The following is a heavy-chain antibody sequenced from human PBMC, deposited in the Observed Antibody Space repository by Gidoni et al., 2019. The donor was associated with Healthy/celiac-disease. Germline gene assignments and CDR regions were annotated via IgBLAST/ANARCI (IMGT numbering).Heavy chain of an antibody. D-gene: IGHD6-13*01. V-gene: IGHV3-53*01. Sequence: EVQLVESGGGLIQPGGSLRLSCAASGFTVSSNYMSWVRPAPGKGLECVSVIYRGGRTNDPDSVKGRFTISRDNSKNTLYLQMKSLRAEDTAVYYCARGGGGQQLVPPYFDYWGQGTLVTVSS. CDR3: ARGGGGQQLVPPYFDY. J-gene: IGHJ4*02. CDR1: GFTVSSNY. CDR2: IYRGGRT.